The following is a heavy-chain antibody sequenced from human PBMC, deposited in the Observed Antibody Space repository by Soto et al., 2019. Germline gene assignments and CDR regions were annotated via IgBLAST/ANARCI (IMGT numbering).Heavy chain of an antibody. CDR2: VYKSAAT. J-gene: IGHJ5*01. Sequence: PSETLSLTCSVSGDSISNLDYFWAWIRQPPGQALEYIGYVYKSAATYYNPSSESRVAVSVDTSKSQCSLNVTSVTAADTAVYLCPRGRYCLTGRCFPNWFDSWGQGAEVTVYS. CDR1: GDSISNLDYF. D-gene: IGHD7-27*01. V-gene: IGHV4-30-4*01. CDR3: PRGRYCLTGRCFPNWFDS.